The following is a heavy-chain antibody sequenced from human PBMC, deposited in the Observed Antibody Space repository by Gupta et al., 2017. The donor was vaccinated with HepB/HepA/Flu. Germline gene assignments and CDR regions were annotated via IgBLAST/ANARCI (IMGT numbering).Heavy chain of an antibody. V-gene: IGHV4-34*01. CDR1: GGSFSGXF. J-gene: IGHJ6*02. CDR2: INHSGST. Sequence: QVXLQQWXAGLLKXSETLSLTCAVYGGSFSGXFXGWLRQPPGKGLEWIGEINHSGSTNYNPSLKSRVTISVDTSKNQFSLKVSSVTDADTAVYYCARRYGALYYYGMDVWGQGTTVTVSS. D-gene: IGHD3-10*01. CDR3: ARRYGALYYYGMDV.